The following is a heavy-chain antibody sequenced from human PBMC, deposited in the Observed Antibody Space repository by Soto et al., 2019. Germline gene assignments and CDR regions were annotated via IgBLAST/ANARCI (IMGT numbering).Heavy chain of an antibody. J-gene: IGHJ4*02. V-gene: IGHV4-34*01. CDR3: ARGWMLRGYSYPDY. Sequence: PSETLSLTCAVYGGSFSGYYWSWIRQPPGKGLEWIGEINHSGSTNYNPSLKGRVTISVDTSKNQFSLKLSSVTAADTAVYYCARGWMLRGYSYPDYWGQGTLVTVSS. CDR1: GGSFSGYY. D-gene: IGHD5-18*01. CDR2: INHSGST.